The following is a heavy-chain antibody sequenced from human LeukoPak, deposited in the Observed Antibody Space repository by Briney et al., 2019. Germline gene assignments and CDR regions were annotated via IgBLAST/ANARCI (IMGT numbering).Heavy chain of an antibody. Sequence: LLPCSASSGFIFSRYAMWCVRHPPGGGVVGGLAITDSGGTTFHAASVKGRLTISIDYSKNAFYLQMNSLRVEDTAVYYCVKGSSSSRPCYFDYWGQGTLVTVSS. CDR3: VKGSSSSRPCYFDY. D-gene: IGHD6-6*01. CDR1: GFIFSRYA. J-gene: IGHJ4*02. CDR2: ITDSGGTT. V-gene: IGHV3-23*01.